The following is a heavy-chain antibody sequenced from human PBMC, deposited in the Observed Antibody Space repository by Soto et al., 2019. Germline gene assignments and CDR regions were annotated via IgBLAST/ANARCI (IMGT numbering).Heavy chain of an antibody. J-gene: IGHJ6*03. CDR3: ARGNTHGYYYMDV. D-gene: IGHD3-22*01. CDR2: FYYSGLT. CDR1: GASMNTYY. V-gene: IGHV4-59*08. Sequence: SETLSLTCAVSGASMNTYYWSWIRQPPGKGLEWIGYFYYSGLTDYNPSLKSRVTISLDTSKNQFSLKLSSVTAADTAVYFCARGNTHGYYYMDVWGRGTTVTVSS.